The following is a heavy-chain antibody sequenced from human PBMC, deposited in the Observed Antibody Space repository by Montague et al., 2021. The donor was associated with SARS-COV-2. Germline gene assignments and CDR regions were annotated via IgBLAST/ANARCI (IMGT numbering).Heavy chain of an antibody. J-gene: IGHJ6*02. D-gene: IGHD3-16*02. CDR2: VGYSGNT. CDR3: ARRDYSYGMGD. V-gene: IGHV4-39*01. Sequence: SETLSLTCIVTGGPISGSSDYWGWIRQSPGKGLEWIGSVGYSGNTYYSPSLKSRVTISVDTSKNQFSLKLNSVTAADTGLYYCARRDYSYGMGDWGQGTMVTVSS. CDR1: GGPISGSSDY.